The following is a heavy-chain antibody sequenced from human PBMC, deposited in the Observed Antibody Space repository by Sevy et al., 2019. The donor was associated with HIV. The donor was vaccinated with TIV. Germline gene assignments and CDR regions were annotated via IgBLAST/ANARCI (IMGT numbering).Heavy chain of an antibody. Sequence: GGSLRLSCAISGFTVNDKYIIWVRQAPGKGLEWVSVIFSSGSTYYADSAKGRFTISRDNSKNTVYLEMNSLRAEDTAVYYCVSLFLSYRSGWSYFDYWGQGTLVTVSS. CDR3: VSLFLSYRSGWSYFDY. V-gene: IGHV3-66*02. D-gene: IGHD6-19*01. J-gene: IGHJ4*02. CDR2: IFSSGST. CDR1: GFTVNDKY.